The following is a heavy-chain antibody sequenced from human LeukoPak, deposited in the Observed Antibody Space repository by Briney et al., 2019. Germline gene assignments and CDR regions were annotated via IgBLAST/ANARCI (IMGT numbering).Heavy chain of an antibody. Sequence: GGSLRLSCTASGITFGDYGVSWFRQAPGKGLEWIGFIRSKTYGGTTEDAASVRGRFTLSRDDTKNIVYLEMNILRAEDTAVYYCSTDYWRLGFDYWGQGTLVTVSS. CDR3: STDYWRLGFDY. V-gene: IGHV3-49*03. CDR2: IRSKTYGGTT. CDR1: GITFGDYG. D-gene: IGHD1-1*01. J-gene: IGHJ4*02.